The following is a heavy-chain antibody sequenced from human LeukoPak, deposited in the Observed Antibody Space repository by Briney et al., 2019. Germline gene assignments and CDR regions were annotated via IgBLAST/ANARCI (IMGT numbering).Heavy chain of an antibody. CDR1: GGSISSYY. Sequence: SETLPLTCTVSGGSISSYYWSWIRQPPGKGLEWIGYIYYSGSTNYNPSLKSRVTISVDTSKNQFSLKLSSVTAADTAVYYCARVDPSGTGVPPGYYYYYGMDAWGQGTTVTVSS. J-gene: IGHJ6*02. D-gene: IGHD3-3*01. V-gene: IGHV4-59*01. CDR3: ARVDPSGTGVPPGYYYYYGMDA. CDR2: IYYSGST.